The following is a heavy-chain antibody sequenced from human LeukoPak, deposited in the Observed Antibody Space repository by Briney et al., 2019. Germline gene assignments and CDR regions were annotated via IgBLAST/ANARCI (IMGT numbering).Heavy chain of an antibody. J-gene: IGHJ4*02. CDR3: ARVAGSIDY. D-gene: IGHD1-26*01. Sequence: ASVKVSCKASGYTFTTYDINWVRQATGQGLEWMGWTNPKSGYTGYAQKFQGRVTMSRDTSTSTAYMELSSLRSEDTAVYYCARVAGSIDYWGQGTLVTVSP. CDR2: TNPKSGYT. CDR1: GYTFTTYD. V-gene: IGHV1-8*01.